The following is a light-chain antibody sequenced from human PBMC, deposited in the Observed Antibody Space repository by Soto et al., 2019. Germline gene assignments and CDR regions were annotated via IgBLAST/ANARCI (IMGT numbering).Light chain of an antibody. CDR1: QDISNF. J-gene: IGKJ5*01. Sequence: DIDMTQSPSSLSASVGDRVTITCQARQDISNFLNWYQQKPGTAPKLLIYDASKLETGVPSRFSGSGSGTDFTLTINSLQPEDFATYYCQQYDDLPITFGQGTRLEIK. V-gene: IGKV1-33*01. CDR3: QQYDDLPIT. CDR2: DAS.